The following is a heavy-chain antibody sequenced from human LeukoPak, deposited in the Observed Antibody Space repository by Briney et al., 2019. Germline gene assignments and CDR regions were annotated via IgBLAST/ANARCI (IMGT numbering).Heavy chain of an antibody. V-gene: IGHV1-69*05. D-gene: IGHD6-19*01. J-gene: IGHJ6*03. CDR2: IIPIFGTA. CDR1: GGTFSSYA. Sequence: SVKVSCKASGGTFSSYAISWVRQAPGQGLEWMGGIIPIFGTANYAQKFQGRVTITTDGSTSTAYMELSSLRSEDTAVYYCARGLRPVEQWLVPDVHYYYYYMDVWGKGTTVTVSS. CDR3: ARGLRPVEQWLVPDVHYYYYYMDV.